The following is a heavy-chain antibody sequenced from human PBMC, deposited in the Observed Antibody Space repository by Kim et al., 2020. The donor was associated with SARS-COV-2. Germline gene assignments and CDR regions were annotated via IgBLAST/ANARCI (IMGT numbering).Heavy chain of an antibody. CDR2: IIPIFGTA. CDR1: GGTFSSYA. D-gene: IGHD4-17*01. CDR3: ARASYGVPASY. V-gene: IGHV1-69*13. J-gene: IGHJ4*02. Sequence: SGKVSCKASGGTFSSYAISWVRQAPGQGLEWMGWIIPIFGTANYAQKFQGRVTITADASTSTAYMELSSLRSEDTAVYYCARASYGVPASYWGQGTLVSVSS.